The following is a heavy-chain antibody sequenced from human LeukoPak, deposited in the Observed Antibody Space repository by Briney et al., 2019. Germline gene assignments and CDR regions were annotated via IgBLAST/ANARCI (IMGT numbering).Heavy chain of an antibody. D-gene: IGHD6-19*01. J-gene: IGHJ3*02. Sequence: GGSLRLSCAASGFTVSSNYMSWVRQAPGKGLEWVSVIYSGGSTYYADSVKGRFTISRDNSKNTLYLQMNSLRAEDTAVYYCAKDALPGYSSGWYGWDAFDIWGQGTMVTVSS. CDR1: GFTVSSNY. CDR3: AKDALPGYSSGWYGWDAFDI. V-gene: IGHV3-53*01. CDR2: IYSGGST.